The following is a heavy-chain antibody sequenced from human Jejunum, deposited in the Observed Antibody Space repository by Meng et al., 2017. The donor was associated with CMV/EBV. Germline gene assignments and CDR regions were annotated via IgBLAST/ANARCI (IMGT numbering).Heavy chain of an antibody. Sequence: SCASSGLTFSTFWMSWFRQAPGKGLEWVAHIKQDGSEKYYVDSVKGRFTISRDNTENSLFLQMNTLRAEDTAVYYCATTSGSSYWGQGALVTVSS. CDR2: IKQDGSEK. J-gene: IGHJ4*02. V-gene: IGHV3-7*01. D-gene: IGHD6-6*01. CDR3: ATTSGSSY. CDR1: GLTFSTFW.